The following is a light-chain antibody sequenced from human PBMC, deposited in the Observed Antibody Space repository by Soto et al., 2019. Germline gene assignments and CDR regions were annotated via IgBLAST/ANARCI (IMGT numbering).Light chain of an antibody. CDR2: KVS. Sequence: DVVMTQSPLSLPVTLGQPASISCRSSQSLIHSDGNTYLNWFQQRPGQSPRRLIYKVSDRDSGVPDRFGGSGSGSDFTRKISRVEDEDVGVYYCRQGTHWPWTFGQGAEVEIK. CDR3: RQGTHWPWT. V-gene: IGKV2-30*02. CDR1: QSLIHSDGNTY. J-gene: IGKJ1*01.